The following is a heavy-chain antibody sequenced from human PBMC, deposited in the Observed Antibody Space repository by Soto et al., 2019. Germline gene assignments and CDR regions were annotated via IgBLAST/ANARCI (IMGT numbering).Heavy chain of an antibody. J-gene: IGHJ4*02. Sequence: EVQLLESGGGLVQPGGSLRLSCAASGFTFTTYAMSWVRQAPGKGLEWVSAISGSGGSTYYADSVKGRFTISRDNSKNGLYLQLTSPSAEDTAEYYCAKEEGEMATTYARFAHWGKGTQVTVSS. D-gene: IGHD1-1*01. CDR2: ISGSGGST. V-gene: IGHV3-23*01. CDR3: AKEEGEMATTYARFAH. CDR1: GFTFTTYA.